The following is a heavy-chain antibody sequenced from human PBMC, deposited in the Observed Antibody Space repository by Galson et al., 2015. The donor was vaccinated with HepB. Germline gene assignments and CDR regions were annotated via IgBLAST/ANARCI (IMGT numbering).Heavy chain of an antibody. D-gene: IGHD1-1*01. CDR1: GFTFSDYY. V-gene: IGHV3-11*06. J-gene: IGHJ4*02. CDR3: ARRRTGTEWEGTFDY. CDR2: ISSSSGYT. Sequence: SLRLSCEASGFTFSDYYMSWVRQAPGKGLEWVSYISSSSGYTNYADSMKGRFTISRDNAKNSLYLQLNSLRADDTAVYYCARRRTGTEWEGTFDYWGQGTLVTVSS.